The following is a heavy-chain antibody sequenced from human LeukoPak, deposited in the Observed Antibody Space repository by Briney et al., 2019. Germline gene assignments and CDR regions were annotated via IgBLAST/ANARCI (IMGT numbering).Heavy chain of an antibody. CDR3: ARDDAASYYSWFGT. J-gene: IGHJ5*02. D-gene: IGHD1-26*01. CDR2: IHYSGST. CDR1: GGSIRTSSYY. Sequence: KTSETPSFTCIVSGGSIRTSSYYWGWIRQTPGKGLEWFGSIHYSGSTYYNPSLKSRVTISVESTQFSLNLMSVTPADTATYYCARDDAASYYSWFGTWGQGILVTVSS. V-gene: IGHV4-39*07.